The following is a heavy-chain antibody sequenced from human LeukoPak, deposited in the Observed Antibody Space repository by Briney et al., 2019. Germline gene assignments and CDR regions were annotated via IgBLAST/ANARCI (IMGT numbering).Heavy chain of an antibody. V-gene: IGHV3-21*01. Sequence: PGGSLRLSCAASGFTFSSYSMTWVRQAPGKGLEWVSSISSSSSYIYYADSVKGRFTISRDNAKNSLYLQMNGLRAEDTAVYYCARDIGWLRYYFDYWGQGTLVTVSS. CDR2: ISSSSSYI. J-gene: IGHJ4*02. D-gene: IGHD5-12*01. CDR3: ARDIGWLRYYFDY. CDR1: GFTFSSYS.